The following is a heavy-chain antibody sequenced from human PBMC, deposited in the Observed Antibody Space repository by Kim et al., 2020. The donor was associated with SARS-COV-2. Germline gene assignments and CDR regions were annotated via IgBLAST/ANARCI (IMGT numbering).Heavy chain of an antibody. D-gene: IGHD3-22*01. CDR1: GSSVSSSY. CDR2: IFPDGST. Sequence: GGSLRLSCAASGSSVSSSYLTWVRQAPGKGLESVSIIFPDGSTYYADSVRGGFTISTDNSKNTLYLQMHTLRDEDTAVYYCARLHEYFDGSGYTYYLDS. J-gene: IGHJ5*01. CDR3: ARLHEYFDGSGYTYYLDS. V-gene: IGHV3-66*04.